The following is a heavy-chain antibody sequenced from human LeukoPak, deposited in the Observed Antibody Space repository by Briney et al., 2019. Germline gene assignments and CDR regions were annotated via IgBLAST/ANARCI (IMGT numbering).Heavy chain of an antibody. J-gene: IGHJ3*02. CDR2: FDPEDGET. CDR1: GYTLTELS. Sequence: VASVKVSCKVSGYTLTELSMHWVRQAPGKGLEWMGGFDPEDGETIYAEKLQGRVTMTEDTSTDTVYMELSSLRSEDTAVYYCARVSDLIPELDFQNAFDIWGQGTMVTVSS. D-gene: IGHD3-3*01. CDR3: ARVSDLIPELDFQNAFDI. V-gene: IGHV1-24*01.